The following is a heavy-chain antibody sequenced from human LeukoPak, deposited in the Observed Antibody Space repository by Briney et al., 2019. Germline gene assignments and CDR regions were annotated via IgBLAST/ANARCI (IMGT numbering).Heavy chain of an antibody. D-gene: IGHD6-13*01. V-gene: IGHV3-30*09. J-gene: IGHJ4*02. Sequence: GGSLRLSCAASGFAFSAFAMHWVRQAPGKGLEWVALTSYDDSNKRYADSVKGRYAIFRDNSKNTLYLHMNSLRAEDTAVYYCARLGKVIAAAGTPDYWGQGTLVTVSS. CDR2: TSYDDSNK. CDR1: GFAFSAFA. CDR3: ARLGKVIAAAGTPDY.